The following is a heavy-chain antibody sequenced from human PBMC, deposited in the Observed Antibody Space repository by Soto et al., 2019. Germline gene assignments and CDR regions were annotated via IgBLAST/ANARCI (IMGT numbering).Heavy chain of an antibody. D-gene: IGHD2-15*01. Sequence: EVQLVESGGGLVQPGGSLRLSCTASGFIVSDTYMNWVRQAPGKGLEWVSVISNCGDTHYADSVRGRFSLSRDIADNTLHLQMNNLGVEDTAVYYCAREPRYCRGGSCSITGDAFDIWGQGTMVTVSS. V-gene: IGHV3-66*01. J-gene: IGHJ3*02. CDR2: ISNCGDT. CDR1: GFIVSDTY. CDR3: AREPRYCRGGSCSITGDAFDI.